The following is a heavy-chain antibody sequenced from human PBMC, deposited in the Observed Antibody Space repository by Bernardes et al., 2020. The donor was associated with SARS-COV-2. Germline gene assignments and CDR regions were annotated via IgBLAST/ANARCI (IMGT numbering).Heavy chain of an antibody. V-gene: IGHV1-2*02. CDR2: IKPRSGDT. CDR1: GYTFTGYY. CDR3: ARVLAVASVTSGCGY. D-gene: IGHD6-19*01. Sequence: AAVKVSCKASGYTFTGYYIHWVRQAPGQGLEWMGWIKPRSGDTNYAQKFQGRVTMTRDTSITTAYMELDSLTSDDTAVYYCARVLAVASVTSGCGYWGQGTLVTVSS. J-gene: IGHJ4*02.